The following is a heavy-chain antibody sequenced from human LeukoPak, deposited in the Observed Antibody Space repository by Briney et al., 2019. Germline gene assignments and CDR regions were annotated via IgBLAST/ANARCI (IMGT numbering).Heavy chain of an antibody. CDR2: INSDGSYT. V-gene: IGHV3-74*01. D-gene: IGHD3-9*01. CDR3: ARVPDNDWYILYYFDY. J-gene: IGHJ4*02. Sequence: GGSLRLSCAASGFTFSRYWMHWVRQAPGKGLVWVSRINSDGSYTSYADFVKGRFTISRDNAKNTVYLQMNSLRAEDTAVYYCARVPDNDWYILYYFDYWGQGTLVTVSS. CDR1: GFTFSRYW.